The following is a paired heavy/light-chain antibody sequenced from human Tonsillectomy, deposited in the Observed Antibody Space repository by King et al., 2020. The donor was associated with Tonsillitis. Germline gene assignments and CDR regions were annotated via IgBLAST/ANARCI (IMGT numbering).Heavy chain of an antibody. CDR2: IYYSGST. CDR1: GGSISSYY. J-gene: IGHJ4*02. V-gene: IGHV4-59*01. CDR3: ARDRGYSSGYFDY. D-gene: IGHD6-19*01. Sequence: QVQLQESGPGLVKPSETLSLTCTVSGGSISSYYWNWIRQPPGKGLEWIGYIYYSGSTNYNPSLKSRVTISVDTSRNQFSLKLSSVTPADTAVYYCARDRGYSSGYFDYWGQGTLVTVSS.
Light chain of an antibody. V-gene: IGKV1-33*01. Sequence: DIQMTQSPSSLSASVGDRVTITCQASQDISNYLNWYQQKPGKAPKLLIYDASNLETGVPSRFSGSGSGTDFTFTISSLQPEDIATYYCQQYDNIRPLTFGGGTKVEIK. CDR2: DAS. CDR3: QQYDNIRPLT. J-gene: IGKJ4*01. CDR1: QDISNY.